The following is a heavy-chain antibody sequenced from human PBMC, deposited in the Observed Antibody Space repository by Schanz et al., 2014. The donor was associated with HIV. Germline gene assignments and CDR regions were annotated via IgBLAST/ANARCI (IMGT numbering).Heavy chain of an antibody. CDR2: IWYDGSYT. CDR1: GFTFSTFG. V-gene: IGHV3-33*06. Sequence: QVQLVESGGGVIQPGRSLRLSCAASGFTFSTFGMHWVRQAPGKGLEWVAVIWYDGSYTSYADSVTGRFTVSRDNSNNTLYLQMNSLRAEDTAVYYCAKDRYSSSYFDYWGQGTLVTVSS. CDR3: AKDRYSSSYFDY. J-gene: IGHJ4*02. D-gene: IGHD6-6*01.